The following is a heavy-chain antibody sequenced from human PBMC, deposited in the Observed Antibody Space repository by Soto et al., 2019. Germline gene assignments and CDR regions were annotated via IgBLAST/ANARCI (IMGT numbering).Heavy chain of an antibody. Sequence: SETLSLTCTVSGGSISSYYWSWIRQPPGKGLEWIGYIYYSGSTNYNPSLKSRVTISVDTSKNQFSLKLSSVTAADTVVYYCARGRPQKGGYCSSTSCYSYYYYYMDVWGKGTTVTVSS. V-gene: IGHV4-59*01. J-gene: IGHJ6*03. CDR3: ARGRPQKGGYCSSTSCYSYYYYYMDV. CDR2: IYYSGST. CDR1: GGSISSYY. D-gene: IGHD2-2*01.